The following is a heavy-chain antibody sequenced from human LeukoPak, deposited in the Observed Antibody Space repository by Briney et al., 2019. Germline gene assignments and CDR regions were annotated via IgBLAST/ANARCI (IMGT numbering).Heavy chain of an antibody. J-gene: IGHJ4*02. V-gene: IGHV1-46*01. Sequence: GASVKVSCKASGYTFTSYYMHWVRQAPGQGLEWMGIINPSGGSTSYAQKFQGRVTMTRDTSTSTVYMELSSLRSEDTAVYYCARDSPSSGWYLNPDYWGQGTLVTVSS. CDR3: ARDSPSSGWYLNPDY. D-gene: IGHD6-19*01. CDR2: INPSGGST. CDR1: GYTFTSYY.